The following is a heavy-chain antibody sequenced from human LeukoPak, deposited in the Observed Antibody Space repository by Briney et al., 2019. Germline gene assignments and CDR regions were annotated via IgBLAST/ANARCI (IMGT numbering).Heavy chain of an antibody. CDR1: GFTFSSYA. CDR3: TGSFGELTFFDY. Sequence: PGGSLRLSCAASGFTFSSYAMSWVRQAPGKGLEWVGFIRSKAYGGTTENAASVKGRFTISRDDSKSIAYLQMNSLKTEDTAVYYCTGSFGELTFFDYWGQGTLVTVSS. D-gene: IGHD3-10*01. J-gene: IGHJ4*02. V-gene: IGHV3-49*04. CDR2: IRSKAYGGTT.